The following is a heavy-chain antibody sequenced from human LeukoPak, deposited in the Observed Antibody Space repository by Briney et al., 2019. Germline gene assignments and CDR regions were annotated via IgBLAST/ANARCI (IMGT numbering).Heavy chain of an antibody. V-gene: IGHV4-39*01. J-gene: IGHJ5*02. CDR2: IYYRRST. Sequence: SETLSLTCTLSGGSISSNSYYWGWIRQPPGKGLEGIGSIYYRRSTYYNPSLKSRVTISVDTSKNQFPLKLSTVTAADTAVYYCATHPYQLLWFSWLDPWGQGTLVTVSS. CDR3: ATHPYQLLWFSWLDP. D-gene: IGHD2-2*01. CDR1: GGSISSNSYY.